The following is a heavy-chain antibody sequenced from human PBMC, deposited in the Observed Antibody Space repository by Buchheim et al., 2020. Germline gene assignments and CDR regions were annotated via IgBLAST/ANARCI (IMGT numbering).Heavy chain of an antibody. CDR1: GASVSSTNYF. Sequence: QVHLQESGPGLVKPSETLSLTCSVSGASVSSTNYFWGWIRQSLGKGLEWIGTIDNSGHTYYNPSLNTGVTISVDSSRNQISLNVHSVTAADTAVYYCAAFTDVGIAVSGTIGAYVTDVWGQGT. J-gene: IGHJ6*02. D-gene: IGHD6-13*01. CDR2: IDNSGHT. V-gene: IGHV4-39*01. CDR3: AAFTDVGIAVSGTIGAYVTDV.